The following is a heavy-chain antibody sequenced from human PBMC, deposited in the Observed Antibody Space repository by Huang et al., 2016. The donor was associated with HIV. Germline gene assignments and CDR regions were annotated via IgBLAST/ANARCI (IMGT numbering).Heavy chain of an antibody. D-gene: IGHD7-27*01. CDR3: ARGTRLTGLWYFDL. J-gene: IGHJ2*01. Sequence: EVQLVESGGGLVQPGGSLRLSCAASGFTFSSYWMHWVRQAPGKGLVWVPRSNGDGRSTNYADSVKGRFTISRDNAKNTLYVQVNSLRAEDTAVYYCARGTRLTGLWYFDLWGRGTLVIVSS. V-gene: IGHV3-74*01. CDR2: SNGDGRST. CDR1: GFTFSSYW.